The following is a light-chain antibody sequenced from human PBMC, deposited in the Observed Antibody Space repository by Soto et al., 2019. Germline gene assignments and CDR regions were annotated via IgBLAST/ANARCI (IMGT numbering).Light chain of an antibody. CDR2: DAS. J-gene: IGKJ4*01. V-gene: IGKV1-5*01. CDR1: QSVTNW. Sequence: DIQMTQSPSTLSASVGDRVTITCRASQSVTNWLAWYQQKPGKAPKLLIFDASSLQSGVPPRFSGGGSGTEFTLSISSLQPDDFATYYCQLYDGHSVFTFGGGTKVDIK. CDR3: QLYDGHSVFT.